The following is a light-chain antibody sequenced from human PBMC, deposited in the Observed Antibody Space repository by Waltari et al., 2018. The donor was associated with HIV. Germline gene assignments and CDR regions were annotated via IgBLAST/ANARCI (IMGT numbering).Light chain of an antibody. CDR3: QKYNSAPRIT. V-gene: IGKV1-27*01. J-gene: IGKJ5*01. CDR2: AAS. CDR1: QGISNY. Sequence: DIQMTQSPSSLSASVGDRVTITCRASQGISNYLAWYQQKPGKVPKLLIYAASTLQSVVPSRFSGSGSGTDFTLTISSLQPEDVATYYCQKYNSAPRITFGQGTRLEIK.